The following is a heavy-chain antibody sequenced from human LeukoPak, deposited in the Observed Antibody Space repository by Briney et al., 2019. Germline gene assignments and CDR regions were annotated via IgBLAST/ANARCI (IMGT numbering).Heavy chain of an antibody. CDR1: GFTFSSYA. D-gene: IGHD2-8*02. J-gene: IGHJ4*02. CDR3: AAQPCSGGVCYLDY. Sequence: PGGSLRLSCAASGFTFSSYAMHWVRQAPGKGLEWVTVISYHARDQFYADSVKGRFTVSRDNSKNTLYLQMNSLRAGDSAVYYCAAQPCSGGVCYLDYWGQGTLVTVSS. V-gene: IGHV3-30*04. CDR2: ISYHARDQ.